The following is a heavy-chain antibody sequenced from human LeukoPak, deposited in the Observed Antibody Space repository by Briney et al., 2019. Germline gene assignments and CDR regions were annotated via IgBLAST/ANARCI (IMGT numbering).Heavy chain of an antibody. Sequence: GGSLRLSCAASGFTFSNAWMSWVRQAPGKGLEWVGRIKSKTDGGTTDYAAPVKGRFTISRDNSQNTLYLQMNSLKVEDTAVYYCAKTSFWDGSGHYYYMDVWGKGTSVTVSS. D-gene: IGHD3-3*01. V-gene: IGHV3-15*01. CDR1: GFTFSNAW. CDR3: AKTSFWDGSGHYYYMDV. J-gene: IGHJ6*03. CDR2: IKSKTDGGTT.